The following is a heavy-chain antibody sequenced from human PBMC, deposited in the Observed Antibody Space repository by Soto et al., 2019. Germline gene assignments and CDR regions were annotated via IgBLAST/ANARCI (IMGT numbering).Heavy chain of an antibody. Sequence: QVQLVESGGGVVQPGRSLRLSCAASGFTFSSYAMHWVRQAPGKGLEWVAVISYDGSNKYYADSVKGRFTISRDNSKNTLYLQMNSLRAEDTAVYYCARGFNYDFSPIGYWGQGTLVTESS. V-gene: IGHV3-30-3*01. J-gene: IGHJ4*02. CDR1: GFTFSSYA. CDR3: ARGFNYDFSPIGY. CDR2: ISYDGSNK. D-gene: IGHD3-3*01.